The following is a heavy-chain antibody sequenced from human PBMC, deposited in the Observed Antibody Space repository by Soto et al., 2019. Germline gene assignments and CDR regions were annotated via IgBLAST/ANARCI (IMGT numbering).Heavy chain of an antibody. J-gene: IGHJ4*02. Sequence: GGSLRLSCAASGFTFSNFAMSWVRQAPGKGLECVSLISGSGGSTSYADSVKGRFTVSRDNSKNTLYLQMNTLRADDTAIYFCAIDQSYSSDWAVTPFEYWGQGTLVTVSS. CDR1: GFTFSNFA. CDR3: AIDQSYSSDWAVTPFEY. V-gene: IGHV3-23*01. CDR2: ISGSGGST. D-gene: IGHD6-19*01.